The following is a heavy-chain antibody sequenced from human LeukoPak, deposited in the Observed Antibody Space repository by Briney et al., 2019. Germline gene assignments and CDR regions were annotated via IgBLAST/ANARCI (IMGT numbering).Heavy chain of an antibody. CDR3: ARLSTAVADSDY. J-gene: IGHJ4*02. CDR2: INKDGSDK. CDR1: GFTFSSYW. V-gene: IGHV3-7*01. Sequence: GGSLRLSCAASGFTFSSYWMSWVRQAPGKGLEWVANINKDGSDKYYVDSVKGRFTISRDNAKNSLYLQMNSLRAEDTAVCYCARLSTAVADSDYWGQGTLVTVSS. D-gene: IGHD6-13*01.